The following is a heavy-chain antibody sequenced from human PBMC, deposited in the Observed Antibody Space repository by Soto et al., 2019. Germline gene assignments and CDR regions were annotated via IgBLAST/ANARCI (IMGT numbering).Heavy chain of an antibody. V-gene: IGHV4-34*01. CDR2: INHSGST. CDR3: ARAGYCSGGSCYSAFDY. D-gene: IGHD2-15*01. J-gene: IGHJ4*02. CDR1: GGSFSGYY. Sequence: QVQLQQWGAGLLKPSETLSLTCAVYGGSFSGYYWSWIRQPPGKGLEWIGEINHSGSTNYNPSLKSGVTISVDTSKNQFSLKLSSVTAADTAVYYCARAGYCSGGSCYSAFDYWGQGTLVTVSS.